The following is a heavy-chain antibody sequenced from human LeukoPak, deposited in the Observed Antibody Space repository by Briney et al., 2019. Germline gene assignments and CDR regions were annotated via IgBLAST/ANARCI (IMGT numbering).Heavy chain of an antibody. J-gene: IGHJ6*03. V-gene: IGHV4-59*01. CDR2: IYYSGST. D-gene: IGHD6-13*01. CDR1: GGSISSYY. Sequence: SETLSLTCTVSGGSISSYYWSWIRQPPGKGLEWIGYIYYSGSTNYNPSLKSRVTISVDTSKNQFSLKLNSVTAADTAVYYCARVHSSIWGGSYYMDVWGKGTTVTISS. CDR3: ARVHSSIWGGSYYMDV.